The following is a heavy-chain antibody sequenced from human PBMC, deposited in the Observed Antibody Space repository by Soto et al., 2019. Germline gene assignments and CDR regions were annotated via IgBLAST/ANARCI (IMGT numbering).Heavy chain of an antibody. J-gene: IGHJ4*02. V-gene: IGHV3-74*01. CDR2: IDVSGSNT. D-gene: IGHD1-1*01. CDR3: ARNLNGYGNWDY. CDR1: GFTLRSYW. Sequence: PGGSLRLSCAASGFTLRSYWMHWVRQAPGGGLVGFSGIDVSGSNTFYADSVKGRFTISRDNAKNTLYLQMNNLSPEDTAVYYCARNLNGYGNWDYWGQGNLVTVSS.